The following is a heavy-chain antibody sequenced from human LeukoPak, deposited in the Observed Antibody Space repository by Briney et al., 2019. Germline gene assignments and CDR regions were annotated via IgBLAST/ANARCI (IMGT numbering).Heavy chain of an antibody. CDR1: GGSFSGYY. Sequence: SETLSLTCAVYGGSFSGYYWSWIRQPPGKGLEWIGEINHSGSTNYNPSLKSRVTISVDTSKNQFSLKLSSVTAADTAVYYCAREGGIVVVPAAILWANWFDPWGQGTLVTVSS. D-gene: IGHD2-2*02. J-gene: IGHJ5*02. CDR2: INHSGST. CDR3: AREGGIVVVPAAILWANWFDP. V-gene: IGHV4-34*01.